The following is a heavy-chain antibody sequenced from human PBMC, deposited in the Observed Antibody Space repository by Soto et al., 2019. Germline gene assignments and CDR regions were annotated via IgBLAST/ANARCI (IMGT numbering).Heavy chain of an antibody. Sequence: QVQLQESGPGLVKPSETLSLTCTVSGGSISGYYWNWIRQPPGKGLEWIGYFYYTGSTKYNPSLKSRLTISVDKSRNQFSLTLTSVTTADTAVYYCAREVASPGAWYFDLWGCGSLVAVSS. CDR3: AREVASPGAWYFDL. J-gene: IGHJ2*01. CDR2: FYYTGST. CDR1: GGSISGYY. V-gene: IGHV4-59*01. D-gene: IGHD6-13*01.